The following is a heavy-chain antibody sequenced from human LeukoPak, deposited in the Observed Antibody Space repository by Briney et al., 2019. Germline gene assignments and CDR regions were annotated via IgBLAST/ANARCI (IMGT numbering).Heavy chain of an antibody. J-gene: IGHJ4*02. V-gene: IGHV1-69*13. D-gene: IGHD3-22*01. CDR1: GGTFSSYA. CDR2: IIPIFGTA. Sequence: SVNVSCKASGGTFSSYAISWVRQAPAQGHEWMGGIIPIFGTANYAQTFQGRVTITADESTSTAYMELSSLRSEDTAVYYCARSPRRHYYDSSGYYPYYFDYWGQGTLVTVSS. CDR3: ARSPRRHYYDSSGYYPYYFDY.